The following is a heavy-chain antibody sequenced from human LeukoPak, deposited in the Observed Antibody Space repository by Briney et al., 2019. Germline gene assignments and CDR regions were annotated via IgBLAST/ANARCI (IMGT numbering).Heavy chain of an antibody. Sequence: PSETLSLTCTVSGGSISSGSYYWSWIRQPAGKGLEWIGRIYTSGSTNYNPSLKSQVTISVDTSKNQFSLKLSSVTAADTAVYYCARGAAAGDYWGQGTLATVSS. J-gene: IGHJ4*02. V-gene: IGHV4-61*02. CDR3: ARGAAAGDY. D-gene: IGHD6-13*01. CDR1: GGSISSGSYY. CDR2: IYTSGST.